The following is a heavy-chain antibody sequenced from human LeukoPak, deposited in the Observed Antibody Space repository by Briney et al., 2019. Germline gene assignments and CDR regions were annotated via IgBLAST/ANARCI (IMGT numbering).Heavy chain of an antibody. CDR3: ATDHSMADTAWWFDP. Sequence: ASVKVSCKVSGYTLTELSMHWVRQAPGQGLEWMGVINPSGTGTSYAQKFQDRITMSRDTSTSTVYMELSSLRSEDTAFYYCATDHSMADTAWWFDPWGQGTLVTVSS. J-gene: IGHJ5*02. V-gene: IGHV1-46*03. D-gene: IGHD5-24*01. CDR2: INPSGTGT. CDR1: GYTLTELS.